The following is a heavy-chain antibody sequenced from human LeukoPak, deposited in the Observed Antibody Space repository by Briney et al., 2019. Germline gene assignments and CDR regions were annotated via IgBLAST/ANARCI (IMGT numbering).Heavy chain of an antibody. Sequence: GGSLRLSCAASGFTFSNYVMSWLRQAPGKGLERVSAFTGRGDDAYYAASVKGRFTISTDNSKTTLYLQMNSLRAEDTAVYYCAKVLKYYYDSSGDHYIDYWGQGTLVTVSS. CDR1: GFTFSNYV. CDR2: FTGRGDDA. CDR3: AKVLKYYYDSSGDHYIDY. D-gene: IGHD3-22*01. J-gene: IGHJ4*02. V-gene: IGHV3-23*01.